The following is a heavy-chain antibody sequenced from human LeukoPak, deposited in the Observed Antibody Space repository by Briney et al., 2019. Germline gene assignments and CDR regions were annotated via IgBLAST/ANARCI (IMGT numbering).Heavy chain of an antibody. V-gene: IGHV4-61*02. J-gene: IGHJ4*02. D-gene: IGHD2-2*01. CDR2: IYTSGST. Sequence: SETLSLTCTVSGGSISSGSYYWSWIRQPAGKGLEWIGRIYTSGSTNYNPSLKSRVTISVDTSKNQFSLKLSSVTAADTAVYYCARGIVVVPAENYFDYWGQGTLVTVSS. CDR1: GGSISSGSYY. CDR3: ARGIVVVPAENYFDY.